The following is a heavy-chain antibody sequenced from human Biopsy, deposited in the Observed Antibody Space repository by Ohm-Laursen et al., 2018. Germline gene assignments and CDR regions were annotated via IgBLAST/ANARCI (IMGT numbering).Heavy chain of an antibody. Sequence: PSVNPSCKVSAYTLTELPMHSVRLAPGNGSEWPGGFDPEHGETLYARKFHGRVTITENTSTDTAYMELSSLRSKDTAVYYCCCRSPLGVFIRSNKYCYYGIDVWGQGTPVTVSS. CDR3: CCRSPLGVFIRSNKYCYYGIDV. V-gene: IGHV1-24*01. CDR2: FDPEHGET. D-gene: IGHD3-3*01. CDR1: AYTLTELP. J-gene: IGHJ6*02.